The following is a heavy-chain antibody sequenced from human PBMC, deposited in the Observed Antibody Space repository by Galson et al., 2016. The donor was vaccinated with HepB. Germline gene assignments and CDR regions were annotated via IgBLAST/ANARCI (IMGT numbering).Heavy chain of an antibody. V-gene: IGHV3-13*01. Sequence: SLRLSCAASGFTFSNYDMHWVRQSMGKGLEWVSGYVVAGNTYYADSVKGRFTISRDNGKKSLYLQMNSLRAEDTAVYYCTRPMYDTTGSASGNFDYWGQGTLVTVSS. CDR1: GFTFSNYD. CDR2: YVVAGNT. CDR3: TRPMYDTTGSASGNFDY. D-gene: IGHD3-22*01. J-gene: IGHJ4*02.